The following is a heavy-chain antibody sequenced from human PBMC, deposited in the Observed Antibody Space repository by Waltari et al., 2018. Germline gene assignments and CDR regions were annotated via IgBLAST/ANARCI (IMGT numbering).Heavy chain of an antibody. J-gene: IGHJ4*02. CDR3: ARDSTRRFDY. CDR1: GFCFRCDW. Sequence: EVQLVESGGGLVQPGGSLRLVCAASGFCFRCDWGTWGRQAPGKGLEWVASINEDGSEKQYVDSVKGRFTISRDNAKNSLYLQMNSLRADDTAVYYCARDSTRRFDYWGQGTLVTVSS. D-gene: IGHD6-6*01. CDR2: INEDGSEK. V-gene: IGHV3-7*01.